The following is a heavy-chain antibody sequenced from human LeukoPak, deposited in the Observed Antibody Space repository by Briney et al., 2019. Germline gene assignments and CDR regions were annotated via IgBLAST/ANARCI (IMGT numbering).Heavy chain of an antibody. V-gene: IGHV3-23*01. D-gene: IGHD1-26*01. Sequence: GGSLRLSCAASGFTFSTYGITWVRQAPGKGLEWVSGVSGSSGNTYYVDSVKGRFTISRDNSKNTVYLQMNSLRAGDTAVYYCARAYSGSYYFDYWGQGTLVTVSS. CDR2: VSGSSGNT. J-gene: IGHJ4*02. CDR1: GFTFSTYG. CDR3: ARAYSGSYYFDY.